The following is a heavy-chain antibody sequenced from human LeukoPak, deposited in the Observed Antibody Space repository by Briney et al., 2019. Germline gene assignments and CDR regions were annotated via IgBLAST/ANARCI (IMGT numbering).Heavy chain of an antibody. CDR3: ARGIESYGDYGY. Sequence: SETPSLACTVSGGSISGSYWSWIRQPPGKGLEWIAYMYNSGSTNYNPSLKSRVTISIDTSKNQFSLKLSSLTAADTAIYYCARGIESYGDYGYWGQGILVTVSS. CDR2: MYNSGST. V-gene: IGHV4-59*01. CDR1: GGSISGSY. D-gene: IGHD4-17*01. J-gene: IGHJ4*02.